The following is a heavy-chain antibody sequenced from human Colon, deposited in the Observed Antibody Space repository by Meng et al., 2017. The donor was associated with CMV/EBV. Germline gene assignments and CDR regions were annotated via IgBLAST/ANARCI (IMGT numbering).Heavy chain of an antibody. CDR2: IRFDGSQK. CDR1: GFTFSNSG. Sequence: GGSLRLSCAASGFTFSNSGMHWVRRAPGKGLDWVAFIRFDGSQKFYAESVKGRFTISRDISKNTLYLQMDSLRAADTAVYYCAKVDERRGWEYFDHWGQGTLVTVSS. CDR3: AKVDERRGWEYFDH. J-gene: IGHJ4*02. D-gene: IGHD6-19*01. V-gene: IGHV3-30*02.